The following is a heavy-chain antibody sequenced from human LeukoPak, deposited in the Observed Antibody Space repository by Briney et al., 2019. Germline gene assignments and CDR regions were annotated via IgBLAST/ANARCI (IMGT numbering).Heavy chain of an antibody. J-gene: IGHJ4*02. Sequence: SETLSLTCAVYGGSFSGYYWSWIRQPPGKGLEWIGEINHSGSTNYNPSLKSRVTISVDTSKNQFSLKLSSVTAADTAVYYCARGYAGRKDFDYWGQGTLVTVSS. CDR3: ARGYAGRKDFDY. CDR1: GGSFSGYY. D-gene: IGHD2-2*01. CDR2: INHSGST. V-gene: IGHV4-34*01.